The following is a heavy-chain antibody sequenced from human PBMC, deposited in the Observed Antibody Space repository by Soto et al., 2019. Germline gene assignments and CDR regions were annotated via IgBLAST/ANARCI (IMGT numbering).Heavy chain of an antibody. V-gene: IGHV1-8*01. Sequence: ASVQVSCKASGFTVTNFDINWVRQATGQGPEWMGWMNLNSGNTGYAQKFRDRVTMTRNSSISTAYMELSNLRSEDTAVYYCSKGYAMDVWGQGTTVTVSS. CDR2: MNLNSGNT. J-gene: IGHJ6*02. CDR3: SKGYAMDV. CDR1: GFTVTNFD.